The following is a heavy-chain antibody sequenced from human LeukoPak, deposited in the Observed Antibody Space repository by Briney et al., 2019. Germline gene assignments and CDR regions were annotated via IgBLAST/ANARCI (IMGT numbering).Heavy chain of an antibody. CDR1: GFTFSSYW. D-gene: IGHD3-10*01. V-gene: IGHV3-7*03. CDR3: AKDIRAGELINYYYYYGMDV. CDR2: IKQDGSEK. Sequence: GGSLRLSCAASGFTFSSYWMSWVRQAPGKGLEWVANIKQDGSEKYYVDSVKGRFTISRDNAKNSLSLQMNSLRAEDTALYYCAKDIRAGELINYYYYYGMDVWGQGTTVTVSS. J-gene: IGHJ6*02.